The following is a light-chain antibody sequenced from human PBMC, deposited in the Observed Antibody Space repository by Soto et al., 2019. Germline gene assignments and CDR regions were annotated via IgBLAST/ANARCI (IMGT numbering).Light chain of an antibody. J-gene: IGKJ1*01. CDR2: DAS. CDR3: QQYNSYSWT. CDR1: QRISRW. V-gene: IGKV1-5*01. Sequence: DIQMTQSPSTLSASVGDRVTITGRASQRISRWLAWYQQKPGKAPKLLIYDASSLESGVPSRFSGSGSGTEFTLTISSLQPDDFATYYCQQYNSYSWTFGQGTKVEIK.